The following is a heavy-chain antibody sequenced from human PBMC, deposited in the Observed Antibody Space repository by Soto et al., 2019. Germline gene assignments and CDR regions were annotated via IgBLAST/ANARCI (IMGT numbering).Heavy chain of an antibody. J-gene: IGHJ4*02. Sequence: GGSRRRSWVTSGFIFSSHLMTWVVQAPGKGLEWVADIKPDGSDKHYVDSVKGRFTISRDNAEHSRYLQMSSLRAEDTAVYYCARLYGSVSTFDYWGQGTLVTVSS. V-gene: IGHV3-7*01. CDR1: GFIFSSHL. CDR2: IKPDGSDK. CDR3: ARLYGSVSTFDY. D-gene: IGHD6-25*01.